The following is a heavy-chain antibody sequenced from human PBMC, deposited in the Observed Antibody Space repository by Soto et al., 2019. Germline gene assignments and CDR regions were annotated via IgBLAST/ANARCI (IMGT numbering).Heavy chain of an antibody. J-gene: IGHJ6*02. V-gene: IGHV3-30*18. CDR1: GFTFSSYG. D-gene: IGHD3-10*01. CDR2: ISYDGSNK. CDR3: AKDYRKVSGSPASARFSMDV. Sequence: PGGSLRLSCAASGFTFSSYGMHWVREAPGKGLEWVAVISYDGSNKYYADSVKGRFTISRDNSKNTLYLQMNSLRAEDTAVYYCAKDYRKVSGSPASARFSMDVWAKGPRSPSP.